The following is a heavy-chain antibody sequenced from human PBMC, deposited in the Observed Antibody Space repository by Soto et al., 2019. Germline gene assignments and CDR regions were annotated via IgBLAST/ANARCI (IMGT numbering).Heavy chain of an antibody. J-gene: IGHJ4*02. CDR3: ARDGGYGSGSYRFDY. Sequence: QVQLQESGPGLVTPSQTLSLTCTVSGGSISSGGYYWSWIRQHPGKGLEWIGYIYYSGSTSYNPSLKRRVTISIDTSKNQVSLKLSSVTAADTAVYYCARDGGYGSGSYRFDYWGQGTLVTVSS. CDR2: IYYSGST. CDR1: GGSISSGGYY. V-gene: IGHV4-31*03. D-gene: IGHD3-10*01.